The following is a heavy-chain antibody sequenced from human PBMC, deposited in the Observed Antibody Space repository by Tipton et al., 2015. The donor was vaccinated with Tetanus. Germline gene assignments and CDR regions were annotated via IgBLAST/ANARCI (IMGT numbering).Heavy chain of an antibody. J-gene: IGHJ4*02. V-gene: IGHV3-15*07. CDR1: GLFFKNAW. Sequence: SLRLSCATSGLFFKNAWMNWVRQAPGKALEWVGRLKSKTDGGPTDYAARGKDRSSISRDDSKNTLFLKMNSRKAERPAVYYCTASGKLWSRSRVDSWGRGPLVTVSS. D-gene: IGHD2-21*01. CDR3: TASGKLWSRSRVDS. CDR2: LKSKTDGGPT.